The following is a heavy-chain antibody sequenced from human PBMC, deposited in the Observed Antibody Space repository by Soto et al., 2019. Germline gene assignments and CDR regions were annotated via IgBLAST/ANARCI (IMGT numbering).Heavy chain of an antibody. Sequence: QVQLVQSGAEVKKPGSSVKVSCKASGGTFSSYAISWVRQAPGQGLEWMGGIIPIFGTANYAQKFQGRVTITADESTSTAYMELSSLRSEDTAVYYCAREEGIAVAGTLGAFDIWGQGTMVTVSS. CDR1: GGTFSSYA. V-gene: IGHV1-69*01. D-gene: IGHD6-19*01. CDR2: IIPIFGTA. CDR3: AREEGIAVAGTLGAFDI. J-gene: IGHJ3*02.